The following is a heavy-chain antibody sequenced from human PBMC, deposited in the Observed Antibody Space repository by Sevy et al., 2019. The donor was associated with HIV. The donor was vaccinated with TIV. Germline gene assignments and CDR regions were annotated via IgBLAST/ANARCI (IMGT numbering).Heavy chain of an antibody. CDR1: GFTFSSYS. CDR3: AREGAAVTKRGCYAFDI. J-gene: IGHJ3*02. D-gene: IGHD4-17*01. V-gene: IGHV3-21*01. CDR2: ISSSSSYI. Sequence: GGSLRLSCAASGFTFSSYSMNWVRQAPGKGLEWVSSISSSSSYIYYADSVKGRFTISRDNAKNSLYLQMNSLRAEDTAVYYCAREGAAVTKRGCYAFDIWGQGTMVTVSS.